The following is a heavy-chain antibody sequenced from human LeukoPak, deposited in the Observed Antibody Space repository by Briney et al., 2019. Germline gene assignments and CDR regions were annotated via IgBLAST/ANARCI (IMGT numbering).Heavy chain of an antibody. D-gene: IGHD3-22*01. Sequence: GGSLRLSCAASGFTFDDYGMSWVRQAPGKGLEWVSGINWNGGSTGYADSVKGRFTISRDNAKNSLYLQMNSLRAEDTAVYYCAKGPDDYYDSSGPDYWGQGTLVTVSS. J-gene: IGHJ4*02. CDR2: INWNGGST. CDR1: GFTFDDYG. CDR3: AKGPDDYYDSSGPDY. V-gene: IGHV3-20*04.